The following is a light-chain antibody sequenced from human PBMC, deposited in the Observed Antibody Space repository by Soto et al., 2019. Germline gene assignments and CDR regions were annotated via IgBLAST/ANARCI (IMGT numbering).Light chain of an antibody. Sequence: EIVMTQSPATLSVSPGERATLSCRASQSVRTNLAWYQQKPGQAPRPLIYGASTRATGIPARFSGGGSGTAFTLTISSRQSDDSAVYYCQQYSNLWTFGQGTKVEIK. CDR2: GAS. CDR3: QQYSNLWT. V-gene: IGKV3-15*01. CDR1: QSVRTN. J-gene: IGKJ1*01.